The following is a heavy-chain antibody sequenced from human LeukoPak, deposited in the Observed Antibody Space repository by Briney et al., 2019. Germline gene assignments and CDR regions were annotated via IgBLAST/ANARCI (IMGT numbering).Heavy chain of an antibody. Sequence: SETLSLTCAVSGGSISSSNWWSWVRQPPGKGLEWIGEIYHSGSTNYNPSLKSRVTISVDKSKNQFSLKLSSVTAADTAVYYCARVHSNSPYYMDVWGKGTTVTVSS. CDR3: ARVHSNSPYYMDV. D-gene: IGHD4-11*01. J-gene: IGHJ6*03. CDR2: IYHSGST. V-gene: IGHV4-4*02. CDR1: GGSISSSNW.